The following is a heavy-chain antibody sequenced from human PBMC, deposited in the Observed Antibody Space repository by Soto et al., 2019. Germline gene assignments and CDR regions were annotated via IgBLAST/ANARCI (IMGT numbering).Heavy chain of an antibody. J-gene: IGHJ6*03. CDR1: GFTFSSYG. CDR3: AALPLAGHTILLTRPYYYYMDV. V-gene: IGHV3-30*03. Sequence: GGSLRLSYAASGFTFSSYGMHWVRQAPGKGLEWVAVISYDGSNKYYADSVKGRFTISRDNSKNTLYLQMNSLRAEDTAVYYCAALPLAGHTILLTRPYYYYMDVWGKGTTVTVSS. D-gene: IGHD3-3*01. CDR2: ISYDGSNK.